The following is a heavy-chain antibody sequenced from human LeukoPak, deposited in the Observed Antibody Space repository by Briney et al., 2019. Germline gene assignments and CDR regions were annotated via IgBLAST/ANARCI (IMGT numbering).Heavy chain of an antibody. Sequence: GGSLRLSCAASGFTFSTSWMSWVRQVPGKGLKWVANIKKDGSETYYVDSVKGRFTISRDNAKNSLYLQMNSLRAEDTAMYYCARGRYSGTTYYFDYWGQGTPVTVSS. D-gene: IGHD5-12*01. CDR1: GFTFSTSW. CDR3: ARGRYSGTTYYFDY. J-gene: IGHJ4*02. CDR2: IKKDGSET. V-gene: IGHV3-7*03.